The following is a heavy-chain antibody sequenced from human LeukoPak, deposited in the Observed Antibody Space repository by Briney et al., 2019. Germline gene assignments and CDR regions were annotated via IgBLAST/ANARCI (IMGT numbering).Heavy chain of an antibody. CDR2: IRYDGSNK. V-gene: IGHV3-30*02. D-gene: IGHD6-19*01. CDR1: GFIFSSYG. J-gene: IGHJ5*02. CDR3: AKRAVAGPHNWFDP. Sequence: PGGSLRLSCAASGFIFSSYGMHWVRQAPGKGLEWVAFIRYDGSNKYYADSVKGRFTISRDNSKNTLYLQMNSLRAEDTAVYYCAKRAVAGPHNWFDPWGQGTLVTVSS.